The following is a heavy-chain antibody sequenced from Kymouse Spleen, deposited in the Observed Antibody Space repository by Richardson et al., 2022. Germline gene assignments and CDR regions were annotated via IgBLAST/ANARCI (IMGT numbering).Heavy chain of an antibody. D-gene: IGHD4-11,IGHD4-11*01. CDR1: GGSISSSSYY. CDR2: IYYSGST. J-gene: IGHJ6*02. Sequence: QLQLQESGPGLVKPSETLSLTCTVSGGSISSSSYYWGWIRQPPGKGLEWIGSIYYSGSTYYNPSLKSRVTISVDTSKNQFSLKLSSVTAADTAVYYCASWGTVTTGYYYGMDVWGQGTTVTVSS. V-gene: IGHV4-39*01. CDR3: ASWGTVTTGYYYGMDV.